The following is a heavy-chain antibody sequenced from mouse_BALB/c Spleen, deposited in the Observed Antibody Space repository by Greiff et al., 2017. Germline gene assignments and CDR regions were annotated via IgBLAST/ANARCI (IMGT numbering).Heavy chain of an antibody. CDR2: IYPGDGDT. Sequence: QVQLKESGAELVRPGSSVKISCKASGYAFSSYWMNWVKQRPGQGLEWIGQIYPGDGDTNYNGKFKGKATLTADKSSSTAYMQLSSLTSEDSAVYFCAREMVTYYFDYWGQGTTLTVSS. J-gene: IGHJ2*01. V-gene: IGHV1-80*01. D-gene: IGHD2-3*01. CDR1: GYAFSSYW. CDR3: AREMVTYYFDY.